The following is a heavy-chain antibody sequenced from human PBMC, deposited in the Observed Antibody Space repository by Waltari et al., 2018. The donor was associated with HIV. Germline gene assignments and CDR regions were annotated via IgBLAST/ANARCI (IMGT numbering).Heavy chain of an antibody. D-gene: IGHD4-4*01. J-gene: IGHJ4*02. V-gene: IGHV4-30-4*01. CDR3: ARVILTTLVSPGYFDY. Sequence: QVQLQESGPGLVKPSQTLSLTCTVSGGSISSGDYCWSWIRQPPGKGLEWIGYIYYSGSTYYNPSLKSRVTISVDTSKNQFSLKLSSVTAADTAVYYCARVILTTLVSPGYFDYWGLGTLVTVSS. CDR2: IYYSGST. CDR1: GGSISSGDYC.